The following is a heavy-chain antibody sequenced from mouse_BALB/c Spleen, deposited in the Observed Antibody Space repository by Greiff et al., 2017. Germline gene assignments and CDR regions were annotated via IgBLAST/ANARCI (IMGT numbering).Heavy chain of an antibody. CDR2: INPSSGYT. CDR1: GYTFTSYT. CDR3: AREGIYYDYEPTGYAMDY. J-gene: IGHJ4*01. V-gene: IGHV1-4*01. D-gene: IGHD2-4*01. Sequence: VQLQQSGAELARPGASVKMSCKASGYTFTSYTMHWVKQRPGQGLEWIGYINPSSGYTNYNQKFKDKATLTADKSSSTAYMQLSSLTSEDSAVYYCAREGIYYDYEPTGYAMDYWGQGTSVTISS.